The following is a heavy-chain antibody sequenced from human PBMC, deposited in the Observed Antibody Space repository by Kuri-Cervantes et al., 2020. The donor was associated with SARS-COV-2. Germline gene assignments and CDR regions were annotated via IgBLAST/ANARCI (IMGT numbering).Heavy chain of an antibody. J-gene: IGHJ4*02. D-gene: IGHD6-6*01. CDR1: GFNFSRTD. CDR2: ISHDGKNK. CDR3: ARGGYSSSSGHYFDY. Sequence: GGSLRLSCAASGFNFSRTDMHWVRQAPGKGLEWVAVISHDGKNKKCIASGKGRFTISRDNSQNTLYLHMNSLRAEDTAVYYCARGGYSSSSGHYFDYWGQGTLVTVSS. V-gene: IGHV3-30*03.